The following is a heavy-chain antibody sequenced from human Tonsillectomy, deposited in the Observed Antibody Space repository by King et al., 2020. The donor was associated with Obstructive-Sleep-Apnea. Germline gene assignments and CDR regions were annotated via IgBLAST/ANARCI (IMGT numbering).Heavy chain of an antibody. J-gene: IGHJ4*02. CDR1: GFTFSSYA. CDR2: ISYDGSNK. Sequence: VQLVESGGGVVQPGRSLRLSCAASGFTFSSYAMHWVRQAPGKGLEWVAVISYDGSNKYYADSVKGRFTISRDNSKNTLYLQMNSLRAEDTAVYYCARDGPRNYGDPSYFDYWGQGTLVTVSS. CDR3: ARDGPRNYGDPSYFDY. V-gene: IGHV3-30-3*01. D-gene: IGHD4-17*01.